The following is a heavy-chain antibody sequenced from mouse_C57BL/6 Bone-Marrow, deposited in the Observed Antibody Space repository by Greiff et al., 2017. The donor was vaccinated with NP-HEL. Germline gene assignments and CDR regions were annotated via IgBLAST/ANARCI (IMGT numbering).Heavy chain of an antibody. J-gene: IGHJ2*01. V-gene: IGHV1-22*01. Sequence: EVKLMESGPELVKPGASVKMSCKASGYTFTDYNMHWVKQSHGKSLEWIGYINPNNGGTSYNQKFKGKATLTVNKSSSTAYMELRSLTSEDSAVYYCARCYYGRDFDYWGQGTTLTVSS. CDR3: ARCYYGRDFDY. CDR2: INPNNGGT. D-gene: IGHD1-1*01. CDR1: GYTFTDYN.